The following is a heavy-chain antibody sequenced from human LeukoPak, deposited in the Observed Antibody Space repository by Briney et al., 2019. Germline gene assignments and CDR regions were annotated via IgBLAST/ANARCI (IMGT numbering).Heavy chain of an antibody. CDR1: GFTFSSYS. J-gene: IGHJ4*02. D-gene: IGHD5-12*01. CDR2: ISSSSSYI. V-gene: IGHV3-21*01. CDR3: ARGGGDSGYDYDDF. Sequence: GGSLRLSCAASGFTFSSYSMNWVRQAPGKGLEWVSSISSSSSYIYYADSVKGRFTISRDNAKNSLYLQMNSLRAEDTAVYYCARGGGDSGYDYDDFWGQVTLVTVSS.